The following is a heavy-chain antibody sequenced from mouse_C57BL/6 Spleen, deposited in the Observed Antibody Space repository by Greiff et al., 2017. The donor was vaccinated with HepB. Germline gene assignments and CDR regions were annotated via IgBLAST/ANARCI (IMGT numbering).Heavy chain of an antibody. CDR2: IYPSDSET. CDR1: GYTFTSYW. Sequence: QVQLQQSGAELVRPGSSVKLSCKASGYTFTSYWMEWVKQRPGQGLEWIGNIYPSDSETHYNQKFKDKATLTVDKSSSTAYMQLNSLTSEDSAVYYCARKVTAQAANPFAYWGQGTLVTVSA. CDR3: ARKVTAQAANPFAY. J-gene: IGHJ3*01. D-gene: IGHD3-2*02. V-gene: IGHV1-61*01.